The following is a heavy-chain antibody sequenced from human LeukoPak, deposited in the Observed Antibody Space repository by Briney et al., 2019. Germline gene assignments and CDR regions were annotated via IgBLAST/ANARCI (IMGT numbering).Heavy chain of an antibody. J-gene: IGHJ4*02. CDR1: GYTFTGYY. CDR3: ARPSYSSGWYVDY. V-gene: IGHV1-2*02. CDR2: INPNSGGT. Sequence: ASVKVSCKASGYTFTGYYMHWVRQAPGQGLEWMGWINPNSGGTNYAQKFQGRVTMTRDTSISTAYMELSRLRSDDTAVYYCARPSYSSGWYVDYWGQGTLATVSS. D-gene: IGHD6-19*01.